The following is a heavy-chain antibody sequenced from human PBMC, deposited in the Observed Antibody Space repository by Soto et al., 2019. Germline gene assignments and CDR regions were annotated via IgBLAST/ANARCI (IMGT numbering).Heavy chain of an antibody. Sequence: SETLSLTCAVSGGSISSGGYSWSWIRQPPGKGLEWIGYIYHSGSTYYNPSLKSRVTISVDRSKNQFSLKLSSVTAADTAVYYCARGYYDFWSGYSGYYYGMDVWGQGTTVTVSS. CDR2: IYHSGST. CDR3: ARGYYDFWSGYSGYYYGMDV. J-gene: IGHJ6*02. V-gene: IGHV4-30-2*01. D-gene: IGHD3-3*01. CDR1: GGSISSGGYS.